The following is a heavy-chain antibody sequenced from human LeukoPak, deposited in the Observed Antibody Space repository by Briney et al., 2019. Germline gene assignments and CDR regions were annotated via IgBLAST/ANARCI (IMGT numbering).Heavy chain of an antibody. V-gene: IGHV1-2*02. Sequence: GASVKVSCKASGYTFTGYYMHWVRQAPGQGLEWMGWINPNSGGTNYAQKFQGRVTMTRDTSISTAYMELSRLRSDDTAVYYCARAQEQQLLSLWYYYDSSGPVWFDPWGQGTLVTVSS. D-gene: IGHD3-22*01. CDR3: ARAQEQQLLSLWYYYDSSGPVWFDP. CDR1: GYTFTGYY. J-gene: IGHJ5*02. CDR2: INPNSGGT.